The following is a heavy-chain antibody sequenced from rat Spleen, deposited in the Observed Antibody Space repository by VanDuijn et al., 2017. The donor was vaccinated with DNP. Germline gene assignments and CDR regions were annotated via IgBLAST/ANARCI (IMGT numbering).Heavy chain of an antibody. V-gene: IGHV5-22*01. Sequence: EVQLVESGGGLVQPGRSLKLSCAASGFTFSAFYMAWVRQAPAKGLEWVAYIGSPAYAPYYTDSVKGRFTISRDNPKSTLYLHMNSLRSEDMATYYCVRWNSGHFDYWGQGVMVTVSS. J-gene: IGHJ2*01. CDR2: IGSPAYAP. D-gene: IGHD4-3*01. CDR1: GFTFSAFY. CDR3: VRWNSGHFDY.